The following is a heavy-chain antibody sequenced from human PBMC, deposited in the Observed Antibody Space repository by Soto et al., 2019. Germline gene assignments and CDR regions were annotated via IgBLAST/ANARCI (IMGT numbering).Heavy chain of an antibody. D-gene: IGHD3-22*01. CDR3: ARYYDSSDAFDI. V-gene: IGHV3-21*01. J-gene: IGHJ3*02. Sequence: GGSLRLSCAASGFTFSSYSMNWVRQAPGKGLEWVSSISSSSSYINYADSVKGRFTISRDNAKNSLYLQMNSLRAEDTAVYYCARYYDSSDAFDIWGQGTMVTVSS. CDR2: ISSSSSYI. CDR1: GFTFSSYS.